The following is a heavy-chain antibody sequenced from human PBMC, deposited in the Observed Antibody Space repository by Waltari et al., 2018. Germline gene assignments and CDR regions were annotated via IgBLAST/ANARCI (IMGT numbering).Heavy chain of an antibody. D-gene: IGHD1-26*01. J-gene: IGHJ4*02. V-gene: IGHV3-7*01. Sequence: GKGLEWVANIKQDGSEKYYVDSVKGRFTISRDNAKNSLYLQMNSLRAEDTAVYYCARGQGSYEWDDYWGQGTLVTVSS. CDR3: ARGQGSYEWDDY. CDR2: IKQDGSEK.